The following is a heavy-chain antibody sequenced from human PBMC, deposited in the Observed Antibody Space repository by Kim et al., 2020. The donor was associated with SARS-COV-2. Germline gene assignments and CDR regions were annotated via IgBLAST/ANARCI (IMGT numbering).Heavy chain of an antibody. D-gene: IGHD1-1*01. V-gene: IGHV3-23*01. CDR3: AKQAGNWNSEAD. CDR1: GFTFSTYA. J-gene: IGHJ4*02. CDR2: ISAASAST. Sequence: GGSLRLSCAASGFTFSTYAMSWVRQAPGKGLEWVSSISAASASTMYADSVKGRFTISRDNSKNTVYLQMNSLRAEDTAVYYCAKQAGNWNSEADWGQGTL.